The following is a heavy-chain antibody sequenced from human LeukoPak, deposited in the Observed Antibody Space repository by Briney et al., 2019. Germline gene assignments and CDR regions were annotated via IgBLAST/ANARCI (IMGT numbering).Heavy chain of an antibody. CDR2: ISGSGGST. D-gene: IGHD4-11*01. J-gene: IGHJ3*02. V-gene: IGHV3-23*01. Sequence: GGSLRLSCAASGFTFSSYATSWVRQAPGKGLEWVSAISGSGGSTYYADSVKGRFTISRDNSKNTLYLQMNSLRAEDTAVYYCAKTGTDYSINLDAFDTWGQRTMVTVSS. CDR1: GFTFSSYA. CDR3: AKTGTDYSINLDAFDT.